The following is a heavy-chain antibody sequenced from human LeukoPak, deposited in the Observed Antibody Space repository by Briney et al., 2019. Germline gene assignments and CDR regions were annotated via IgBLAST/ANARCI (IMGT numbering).Heavy chain of an antibody. CDR3: ARHLGYSSGWYVDYFDY. CDR1: GYSISSGYY. D-gene: IGHD6-19*01. Sequence: SETLSLTCAVSGYSISSGYYWGWIRQPPGKGLEWIGSIYHSGSTYYNPSLKSRVTISVDTSKNQFSLKQSSVTAADTAVYYCARHLGYSSGWYVDYFDYWGQGTLVTVSS. V-gene: IGHV4-38-2*01. CDR2: IYHSGST. J-gene: IGHJ4*02.